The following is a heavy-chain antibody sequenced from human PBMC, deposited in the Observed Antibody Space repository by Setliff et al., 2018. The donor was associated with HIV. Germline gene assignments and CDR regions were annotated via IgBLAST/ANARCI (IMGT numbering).Heavy chain of an antibody. CDR2: AYYGADR. Sequence: SETLSLTCTVSGASIVTTDHYWGWVRQAPGKGLEWVGSAYYGADRYYSPSLRSRVTISVDTSKNQFSLSLRSVTAADTGTYYCARWDQLVASCFDNWGHGARVTVS. V-gene: IGHV4-39*01. D-gene: IGHD1-26*01. CDR1: GASIVTTDHY. CDR3: ARWDQLVASCFDN. J-gene: IGHJ4*01.